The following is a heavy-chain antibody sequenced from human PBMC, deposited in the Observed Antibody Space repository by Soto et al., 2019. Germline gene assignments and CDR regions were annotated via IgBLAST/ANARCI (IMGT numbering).Heavy chain of an antibody. CDR3: AREDSANGSAFDI. CDR2: INPSGGRT. CDR1: AYTFINYY. Sequence: ASVKVSCKASAYTFINYYVHWVRQAPGQGLEYMGMINPSGGRTTYAQKFQGRVTMTRDTSTTTVYMDLSSLRSDDTAMYYCAREDSANGSAFDIWGQGTMVTV. J-gene: IGHJ3*02. V-gene: IGHV1-46*01.